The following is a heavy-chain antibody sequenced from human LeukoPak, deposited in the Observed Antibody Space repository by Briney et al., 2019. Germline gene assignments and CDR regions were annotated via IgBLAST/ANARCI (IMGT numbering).Heavy chain of an antibody. CDR1: GFTFNFFS. V-gene: IGHV3-30*04. J-gene: IGHJ5*02. CDR2: ISYDATNK. Sequence: QPGGSLRLSCAASGFTFNFFSMYWVRQSPRKGLEWVAVISYDATNKYYADSVKGRFTISRDDSKSTLYLQMNSLRAEDTAVYYCARGRWFDPWGQGTLVTVSS. CDR3: ARGRWFDP.